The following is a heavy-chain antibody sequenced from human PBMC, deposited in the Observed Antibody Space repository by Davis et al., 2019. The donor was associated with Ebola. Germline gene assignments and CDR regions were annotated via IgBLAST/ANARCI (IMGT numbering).Heavy chain of an antibody. V-gene: IGHV4-34*01. Sequence: PSETLSLTCAVYGGSFSGYYWNWIRQPPGKGLEWIGEINHSGSTNYNPSLKSRVTISVDTSKNQFSLKLSSVTAADTAVYYCARGTIPDKYCSGGSCYERGWFDPWGQGTLVTVSS. J-gene: IGHJ5*02. D-gene: IGHD2-15*01. CDR1: GGSFSGYY. CDR3: ARGTIPDKYCSGGSCYERGWFDP. CDR2: INHSGST.